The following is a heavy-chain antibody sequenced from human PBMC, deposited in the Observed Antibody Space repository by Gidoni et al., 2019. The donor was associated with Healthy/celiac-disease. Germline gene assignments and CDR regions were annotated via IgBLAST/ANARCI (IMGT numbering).Heavy chain of an antibody. CDR1: GYTFTDSY. V-gene: IGHV1-69-2*01. J-gene: IGHJ4*02. CDR2: VDPEDGET. D-gene: IGHD4-17*01. CDR3: ATDLIRPTTTVTHPFDY. Sequence: EVQLVQSGAEVKKPGATVKISCKDSGYTFTDSYMHWVQQAPGKGLEWMGLVDPEDGETIYAEKFQGRVTITADTSTDTAYMELSSLRSEDTAVYYCATDLIRPTTTVTHPFDYWGQGTLVTVSS.